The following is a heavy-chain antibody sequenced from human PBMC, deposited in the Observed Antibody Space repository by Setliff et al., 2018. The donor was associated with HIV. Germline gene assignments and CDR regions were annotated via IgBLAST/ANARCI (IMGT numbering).Heavy chain of an antibody. D-gene: IGHD3-22*01. V-gene: IGHV1-18*01. CDR2: ISAYNGNT. Sequence: ASVKVSCKASGYTFTNYGISWVRQAPGQGLEWMGWISAYNGNTNYAQEVQGRVTLTTDTSTSTAYMDLRNLTSDDTAVYYCAREIFPQGIVVVFDAFDIWGQGAMVTVSS. CDR3: AREIFPQGIVVVFDAFDI. J-gene: IGHJ3*02. CDR1: GYTFTNYG.